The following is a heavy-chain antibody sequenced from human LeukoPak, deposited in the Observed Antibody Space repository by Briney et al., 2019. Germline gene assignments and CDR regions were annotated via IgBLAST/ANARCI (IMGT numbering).Heavy chain of an antibody. CDR3: ARGTVTTTSFDY. CDR1: GGSITSFH. CDR2: IYYSGHT. V-gene: IGHV4-59*01. J-gene: IGHJ4*02. D-gene: IGHD4-17*01. Sequence: PSETLSLTCTVSGGSITSFHWRWIRQPPGKGLEWIGYIYYSGHTNYNPSLKGRVSMSVDTSKKQFSLKLSSVTAADTAVYYCARGTVTTTSFDYWGQGTLVTVSS.